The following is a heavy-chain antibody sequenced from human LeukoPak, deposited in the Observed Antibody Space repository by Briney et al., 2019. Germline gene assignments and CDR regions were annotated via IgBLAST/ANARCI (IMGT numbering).Heavy chain of an antibody. Sequence: GGSLRLSCAASGFNFRSYSMNWVRQAPGKGLECVSSITSSRYIYDADSVKGRFIISRDNAKNSLYLQMDSLRAEDTAVYYCARGGGYSYGTFFDYWGQGSLVTVSA. V-gene: IGHV3-21*01. CDR1: GFNFRSYS. J-gene: IGHJ4*02. CDR3: ARGGGYSYGTFFDY. D-gene: IGHD5-18*01. CDR2: ITSSRYI.